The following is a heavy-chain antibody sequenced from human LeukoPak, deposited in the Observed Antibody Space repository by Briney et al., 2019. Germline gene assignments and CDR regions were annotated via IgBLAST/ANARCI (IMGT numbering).Heavy chain of an antibody. CDR1: GGSISSGDYY. J-gene: IGHJ5*02. CDR3: ARDHLHYDFRSGNSWYNWFDP. Sequence: SQTLSLTCTVSGGSISSGDYYWSWIRQPPGKGLEWIGYIYYSGSTYYNPSLKSRVTISVDTSKNQFSLELSSVTAADTAVYYCARDHLHYDFRSGNSWYNWFDPWGQGTLVTVSS. D-gene: IGHD3-3*01. CDR2: IYYSGST. V-gene: IGHV4-30-4*08.